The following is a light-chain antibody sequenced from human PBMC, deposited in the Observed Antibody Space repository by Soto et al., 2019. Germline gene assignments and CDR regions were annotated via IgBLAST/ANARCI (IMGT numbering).Light chain of an antibody. CDR2: EAS. CDR1: QSISRL. Sequence: DIQMTQSPSTLPASVGDRVTITCRASQSISRLLAWYQQKPGTAPKLLIYEASTLECGVPTRFSGSGSGTEFTLNISSLQPDDFATYYCQQYNSYSWTFGQGTKVEIK. J-gene: IGKJ1*01. V-gene: IGKV1-5*03. CDR3: QQYNSYSWT.